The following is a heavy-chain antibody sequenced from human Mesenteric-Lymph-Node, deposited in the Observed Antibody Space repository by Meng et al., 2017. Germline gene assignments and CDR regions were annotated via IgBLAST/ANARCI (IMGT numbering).Heavy chain of an antibody. D-gene: IGHD3-22*01. CDR1: GGTFSSYA. J-gene: IGHJ4*02. Sequence: SVKVSCKASGGTFSSYAISWVRQAPGQGLEWMGGIIPIFGTANYAQKFQGRVTITTDESTSTAYMELRSLRSDDTAVYYCARYSGYYDSSGYYFDQQIDYWGQGTLVTVSS. CDR3: ARYSGYYDSSGYYFDQQIDY. V-gene: IGHV1-69*05. CDR2: IIPIFGTA.